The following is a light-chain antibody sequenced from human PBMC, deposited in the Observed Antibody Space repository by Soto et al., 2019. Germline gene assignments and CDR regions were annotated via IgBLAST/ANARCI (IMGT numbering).Light chain of an antibody. CDR1: QGISSS. J-gene: IGKJ4*01. Sequence: DIQLTQSPSFLSACVGDRVTITCRASQGISSSLAWYQQNPRKAPRLLISAASTLQSGVPSRFSGSGSGTEFTLTISSLQPEDFATYYCQQLNSYPLSFGGGTKVEIK. CDR2: AAS. CDR3: QQLNSYPLS. V-gene: IGKV1-9*01.